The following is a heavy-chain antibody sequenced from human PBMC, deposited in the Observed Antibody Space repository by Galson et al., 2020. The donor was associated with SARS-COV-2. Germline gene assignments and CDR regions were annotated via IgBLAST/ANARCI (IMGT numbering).Heavy chain of an antibody. CDR1: GFTFSSYD. V-gene: IGHV3-13*01. CDR2: IGTAGDT. D-gene: IGHD3-10*01. CDR3: ARASTYYYGSGSYIIDY. Sequence: GGSLRLSCATSGFTFSSYDMHWVRQGTGKGLEWVSVIGTAGDTYYPGSVKGRFSISRDNAKNSLFLQMNSLRAGDTAVYYCARASTYYYGSGSYIIDYWGQGTLVTVSS. J-gene: IGHJ4*02.